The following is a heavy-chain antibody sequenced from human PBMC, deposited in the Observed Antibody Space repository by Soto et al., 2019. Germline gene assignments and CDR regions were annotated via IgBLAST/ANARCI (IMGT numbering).Heavy chain of an antibody. CDR3: ARDQGAARRNYYYGMDV. CDR1: GGTFSSYA. D-gene: IGHD6-6*01. Sequence: QVQLVQSGAEVKKPGSSVKVSCKASGGTFSSYAISWVRQAPGQGLEWMGGIIPIFGTANYAQKFQGRVTITADESTSTAHMELSSLRSEDTAVYYCARDQGAARRNYYYGMDVWGQGTTVTVSS. V-gene: IGHV1-69*01. CDR2: IIPIFGTA. J-gene: IGHJ6*02.